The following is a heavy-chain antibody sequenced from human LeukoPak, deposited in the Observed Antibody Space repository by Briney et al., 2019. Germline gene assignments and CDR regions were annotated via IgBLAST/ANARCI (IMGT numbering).Heavy chain of an antibody. CDR3: ARVDLARYCSSTSCHRYWYFDL. J-gene: IGHJ2*01. Sequence: SGTLSLTCTVSGGSISSYYWSWIRQPPGKGLEWIGYIYYSGSTNYNPSLKSRVTISVDTSKNQFSLKLSSVTAADTAVYYCARVDLARYCSSTSCHRYWYFDLWGRGTLVTVSS. CDR1: GGSISSYY. CDR2: IYYSGST. D-gene: IGHD2-2*01. V-gene: IGHV4-59*01.